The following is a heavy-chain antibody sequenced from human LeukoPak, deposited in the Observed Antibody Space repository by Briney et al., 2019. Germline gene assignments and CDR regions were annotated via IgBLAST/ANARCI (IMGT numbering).Heavy chain of an antibody. CDR1: GFNFDSYG. J-gene: IGHJ4*02. V-gene: IGHV3-33*08. CDR3: VRDRHSSCRFDY. D-gene: IGHD2-15*01. CDR2: IWYDGTRE. Sequence: GGSLRLSCAASGFNFDSYGMVWVRQAPGKGLEGVAGIWYDGTREFYVDSVKGRFTISRDNVQNTLNLQMDPLRAEDTAVYYCVRDRHSSCRFDYWGPGTLVTVSS.